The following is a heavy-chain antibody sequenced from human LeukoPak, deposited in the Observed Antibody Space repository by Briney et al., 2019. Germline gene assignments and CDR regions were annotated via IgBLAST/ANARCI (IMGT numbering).Heavy chain of an antibody. CDR1: GGSFSGYY. CDR2: INHSGST. D-gene: IGHD3-22*01. CDR3: ARGGEGSHYYDSSGYYYY. Sequence: SETLSLTCAVYGGSFSGYYWSWIRQPPGKGLEWIGEINHSGSTNYNPSLKSRVTISVDTSKNQFSLKLSSVTAADTAVYYCARGGEGSHYYDSSGYYYYWGQGTLVTVSS. V-gene: IGHV4-34*01. J-gene: IGHJ4*02.